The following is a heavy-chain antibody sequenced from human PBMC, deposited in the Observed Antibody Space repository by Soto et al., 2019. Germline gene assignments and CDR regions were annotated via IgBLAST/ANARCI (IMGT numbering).Heavy chain of an antibody. Sequence: QVQLVQSGAEVKKPGASVKVSCKASGYTFTSYGITWVRQAPGQGLDWMGWISTYNGNTNYVQKLEGRVTMTTDTSTSTAYMELRSLTSDDTCVYYCARPPLTTPHTIHYWGQGTLVTVSS. CDR3: ARPPLTTPHTIHY. CDR1: GYTFTSYG. D-gene: IGHD4-4*01. V-gene: IGHV1-18*01. CDR2: ISTYNGNT. J-gene: IGHJ4*02.